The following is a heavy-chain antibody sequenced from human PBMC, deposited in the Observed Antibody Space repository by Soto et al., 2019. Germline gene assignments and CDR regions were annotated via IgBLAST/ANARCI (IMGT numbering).Heavy chain of an antibody. CDR1: GFTFVNAW. D-gene: IGHD6-25*01. CDR3: NTGKRLPH. Sequence: VQLVESGGGLVKPGGSLRLSCAASGFTFVNAWMSWVRQAPGKGLEWVGLIKKTSEGGATEYAAPVKGRFTNSTDESKNTLYQQMNSPKTEDTAGYYCNTGKRLPHWAQGTLVTVSA. J-gene: IGHJ1*01. V-gene: IGHV3-15*01. CDR2: IKKTSEGGAT.